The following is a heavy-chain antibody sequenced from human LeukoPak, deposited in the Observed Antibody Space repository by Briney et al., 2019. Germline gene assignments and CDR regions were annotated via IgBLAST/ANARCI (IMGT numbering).Heavy chain of an antibody. CDR1: YRFTDYW. D-gene: IGHD2-15*01. J-gene: IGHJ3*02. Sequence: GESRRISCEYRFTDYWIGLLREMPGKGLEWMGIVYPGDSDSIYGPSFQGQVTMSVDKSIKTAYLQWTTLKASDTAMYYCARQGPDIPFDRWGQGTMVTVSS. V-gene: IGHV5-51*01. CDR3: ARQGPDIPFDR. CDR2: VYPGDSDS.